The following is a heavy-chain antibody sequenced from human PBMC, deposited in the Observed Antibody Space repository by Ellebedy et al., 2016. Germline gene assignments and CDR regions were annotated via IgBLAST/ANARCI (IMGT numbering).Heavy chain of an antibody. V-gene: IGHV4-59*12. CDR1: GGSISSYY. CDR3: AAGYSSSPHRI. D-gene: IGHD6-13*01. CDR2: IYYSGST. J-gene: IGHJ3*02. Sequence: GSLRLXCTVSGGSISSYYWSWIRQPPGKGLEWIGYIYYSGSTNYNPSLKSRVTISVDTSKNQFSLKLSSVTAADTAVYYCAAGYSSSPHRIWGQGTMVTVSS.